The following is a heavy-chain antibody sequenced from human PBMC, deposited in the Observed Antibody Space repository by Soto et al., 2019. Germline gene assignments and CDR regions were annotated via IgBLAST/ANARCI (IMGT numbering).Heavy chain of an antibody. Sequence: PGXSLRLSGATSGFTFTISAIGWVLQAPGKGLEWVSIISGSGVSTCYGDSVKGRFTISRDNSKNTLFLQMNSLRAEDTAVYYCARELDCGTASCYGWFEPWGQGTLVTVS. CDR3: ARELDCGTASCYGWFEP. CDR1: GFTFTISA. J-gene: IGHJ5*02. D-gene: IGHD2-2*01. V-gene: IGHV3-23*01. CDR2: ISGSGVST.